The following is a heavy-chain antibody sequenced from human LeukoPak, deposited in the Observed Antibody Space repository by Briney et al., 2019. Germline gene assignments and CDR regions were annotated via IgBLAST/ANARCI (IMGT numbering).Heavy chain of an antibody. J-gene: IGHJ4*02. CDR2: IDKDGSEK. CDR1: GFTFSKYW. V-gene: IGHV3-7*01. CDR3: ATYTQYVGAPGTDY. Sequence: GGSLRLSCAVSGFTFSKYWMKWVRQAPGKGLEWVASIDKDGSEKRYVDSVKGRFTISRDNAKNAVYLQMTSLGAEDTAVYYCATYTQYVGAPGTDYWGQGTLVTVSS. D-gene: IGHD6-13*01.